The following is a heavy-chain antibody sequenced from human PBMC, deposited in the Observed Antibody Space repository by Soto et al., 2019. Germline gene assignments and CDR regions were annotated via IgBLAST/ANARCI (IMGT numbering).Heavy chain of an antibody. CDR2: IYPSGMP. V-gene: IGHV4-34*01. CDR1: SQSFSDYY. Sequence: SETLSLTCTMYSQSFSDYYWNWIRQTPGKGLEWIGYIYPSGMPFYNPSLRSRVTISIDRSNDQFSLNLKSVTAADTAVYYCARERGGYGLFDSWGQGTLVTVSS. D-gene: IGHD5-18*01. J-gene: IGHJ4*02. CDR3: ARERGGYGLFDS.